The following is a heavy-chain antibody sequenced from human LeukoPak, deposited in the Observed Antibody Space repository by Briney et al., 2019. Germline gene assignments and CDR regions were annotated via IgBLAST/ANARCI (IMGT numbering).Heavy chain of an antibody. J-gene: IGHJ4*02. CDR3: AKDASIGKYCTNGVCSPFDY. CDR1: GFTFSSYA. CDR2: ISDSGDYT. V-gene: IGHV3-23*01. Sequence: GGSLTLSCAGSGFTFSSYAMSWVCQAPGQGLEWVSAISDSGDYTSYADSARGRFTISRDNSRNTLYLQMISLRPEDTAVYYCAKDASIGKYCTNGVCSPFDYWGQGTLVTVSS. D-gene: IGHD2-8*01.